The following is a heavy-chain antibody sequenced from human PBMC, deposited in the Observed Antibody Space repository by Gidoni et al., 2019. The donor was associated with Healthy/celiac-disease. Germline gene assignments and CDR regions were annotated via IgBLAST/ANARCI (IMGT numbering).Heavy chain of an antibody. CDR2: ISYDGSNK. CDR1: GFTFSSYG. D-gene: IGHD1-1*01. V-gene: IGHV3-30*18. Sequence: QVQLVESGGGVVQPGRSLRLSCAASGFTFSSYGMHWVRQAPGKGLEWVAVISYDGSNKYYADSVKGRFTISRDNSKNTLYLQMNSLRAEDTAVYYCAKDRWGGTTEYYYYGMDVWGQGTTVTVSS. J-gene: IGHJ6*02. CDR3: AKDRWGGTTEYYYYGMDV.